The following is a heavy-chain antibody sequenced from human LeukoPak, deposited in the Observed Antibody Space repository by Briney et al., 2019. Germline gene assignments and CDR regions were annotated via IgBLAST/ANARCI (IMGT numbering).Heavy chain of an antibody. J-gene: IGHJ4*02. CDR2: ISGSGGST. D-gene: IGHD2-15*01. V-gene: IGHV3-23*01. Sequence: GGSLRLSCAASGFTFSSYAMSWVRQAPGKGLEWVSAISGSGGSTYYADSVKGRFTISRDNSKNTLYLQMNSLRAEDTAVYYCAKAGSLYCSGGSCYFFWGQGTLVTVSS. CDR3: AKAGSLYCSGGSCYFF. CDR1: GFTFSSYA.